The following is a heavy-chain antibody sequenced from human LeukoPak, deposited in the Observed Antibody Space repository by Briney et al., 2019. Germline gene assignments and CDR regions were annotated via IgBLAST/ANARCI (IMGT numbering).Heavy chain of an antibody. CDR2: TNTNSGNT. Sequence: GASVKVSCKSSGYSFTSSDINWVRQATGQGLEWMGWTNTNSGNTGYAQKFQGRVTMTRNTSISTAYMELSSLRSEDTAVYYCAVGYQLIKYYYMDVWGKRTTVTVSS. CDR1: GYSFTSSD. CDR3: AVGYQLIKYYYMDV. J-gene: IGHJ6*03. D-gene: IGHD2-2*01. V-gene: IGHV1-8*01.